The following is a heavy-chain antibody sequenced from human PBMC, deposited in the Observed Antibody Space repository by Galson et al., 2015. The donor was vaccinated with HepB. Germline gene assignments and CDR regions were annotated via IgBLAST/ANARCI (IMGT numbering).Heavy chain of an antibody. J-gene: IGHJ4*02. CDR2: INPNSGYT. CDR1: GYTFSGHY. V-gene: IGHV1-2*02. CDR3: VRLGGGGPYGDY. D-gene: IGHD3-16*01. Sequence: SVKVSCKASGYTFSGHYIHWVRQAPGQGLECMGWINPNSGYTNYAQKFQGRVTMTRDTSISTAYMELSGLNSDDTAVYYCVRLGGGGPYGDYWGQGALVTVSS.